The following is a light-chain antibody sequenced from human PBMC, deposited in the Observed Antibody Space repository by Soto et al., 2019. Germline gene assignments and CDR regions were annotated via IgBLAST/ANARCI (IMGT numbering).Light chain of an antibody. Sequence: EIVMTQSPATLSVTPGEGATLSCRASQGIGDTLAWYQQKPGQTPRLLIYDTSIRATGVPARFSGSRSGAEFTLTISSLEPEDFAVYYCQQRSSWPITFGQGTRLEIK. CDR1: QGIGDT. V-gene: IGKV3-15*01. CDR2: DTS. J-gene: IGKJ5*01. CDR3: QQRSSWPIT.